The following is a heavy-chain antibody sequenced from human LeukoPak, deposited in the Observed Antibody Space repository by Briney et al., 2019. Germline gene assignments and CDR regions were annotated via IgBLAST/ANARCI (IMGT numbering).Heavy chain of an antibody. D-gene: IGHD5-24*01. CDR2: ISSSSYI. CDR3: ASGAPIGATTPRDGNFDY. CDR1: GFTFSSYS. J-gene: IGHJ4*02. Sequence: GGSLRLSCAASGFTFSSYSMNWVRQAPGKGLEWVSSISSSSYIYYADSVKGRFTISRDNAKNSLYLQMNSLRAEDTAVYYCASGAPIGATTPRDGNFDYWGQGTLVTVSS. V-gene: IGHV3-21*01.